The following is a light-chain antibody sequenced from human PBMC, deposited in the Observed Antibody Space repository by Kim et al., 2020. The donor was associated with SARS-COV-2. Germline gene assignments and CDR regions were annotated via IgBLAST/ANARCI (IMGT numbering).Light chain of an antibody. J-gene: IGKJ1*01. CDR2: GAS. V-gene: IGKV3-20*01. CDR3: QQYGSSLQT. CDR1: QSVNNF. Sequence: LSPGERATLSCRATQSVNNFLAWYQQKRGQAPRLLIYGASRRATGIQDRFSGSGSGKDFTLTISRLEPEDFAVYYCQQYGSSLQTFGQGTKVDNK.